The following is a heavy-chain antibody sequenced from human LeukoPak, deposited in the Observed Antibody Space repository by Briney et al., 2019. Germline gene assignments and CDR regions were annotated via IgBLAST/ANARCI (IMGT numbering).Heavy chain of an antibody. CDR3: ARLFRYPDDAFDI. J-gene: IGHJ3*02. D-gene: IGHD1-26*01. CDR1: GGSISSYY. Sequence: SETLSLTCTVSGGSISSYYWSWIRQPPGKGLEWIGYIYYSGSTNYNPSLKSRVTTSVDTSKNQFSLKLSSVTAADTAVYYCARLFRYPDDAFDIWGQGTMVTVSS. V-gene: IGHV4-59*01. CDR2: IYYSGST.